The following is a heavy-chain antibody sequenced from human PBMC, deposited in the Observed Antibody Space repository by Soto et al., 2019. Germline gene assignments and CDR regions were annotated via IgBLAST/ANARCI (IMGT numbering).Heavy chain of an antibody. V-gene: IGHV1-69*02. J-gene: IGHJ3*02. D-gene: IGHD3-9*01. CDR2: IIPILGIA. Sequence: APGQGLEWMGRIIPILGIANYAQKFQGRVTITADKSTSTAYMELSSLRSEDTAVYYCARNYDILTGYYTTWAFDIWGQGTMVTVSS. CDR3: ARNYDILTGYYTTWAFDI.